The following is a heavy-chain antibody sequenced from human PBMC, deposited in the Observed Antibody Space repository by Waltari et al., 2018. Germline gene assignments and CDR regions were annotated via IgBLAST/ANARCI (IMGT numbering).Heavy chain of an antibody. CDR1: GSISSYY. V-gene: IGHV4-59*01. CDR2: IYYSGST. Sequence: GSISSYYWSWIRQPPGKGLEWIGYIYYSGSTNYNPSLKSRVTISVDTSKNQFSLKLSSVTAAETAVYYCARGVGAYCGGDCYQGGWFDPWGQGTLVTVSS. J-gene: IGHJ5*02. D-gene: IGHD2-21*01. CDR3: ARGVGAYCGGDCYQGGWFDP.